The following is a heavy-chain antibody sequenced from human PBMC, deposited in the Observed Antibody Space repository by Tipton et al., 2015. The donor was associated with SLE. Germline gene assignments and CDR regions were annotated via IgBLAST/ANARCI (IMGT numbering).Heavy chain of an antibody. Sequence: TLSLTCTVSGGSISSYYWSWIRQPPGKGLEWIGYIYYSGSTNYNPSLKSRVTISVDTSKNQFSLKLSSVTAADTAVYYCARAPKVVVPAAMGYYYYYMDVWGKGTTVTVSS. J-gene: IGHJ6*03. CDR2: IYYSGST. CDR3: ARAPKVVVPAAMGYYYYYMDV. V-gene: IGHV4-59*01. CDR1: GGSISSYY. D-gene: IGHD2-2*01.